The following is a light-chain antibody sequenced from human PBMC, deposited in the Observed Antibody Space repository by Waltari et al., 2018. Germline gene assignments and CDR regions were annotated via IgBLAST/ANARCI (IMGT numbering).Light chain of an antibody. CDR1: SSNIGTNY. CDR2: ETD. Sequence: QSVLTQPPSVSAAPGQKVSISCSGSSSNIGTNYVSWYQQLPGTAPKLLIYETDRRPSGIPDRFSGSRSGTSATLDITGLQTGDEGDYYCVTWDAYLNAGIFGGGTKVTVL. CDR3: VTWDAYLNAGI. V-gene: IGLV1-51*02. J-gene: IGLJ2*01.